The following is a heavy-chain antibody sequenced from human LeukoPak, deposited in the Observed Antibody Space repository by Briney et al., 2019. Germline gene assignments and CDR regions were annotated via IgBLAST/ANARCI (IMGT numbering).Heavy chain of an antibody. J-gene: IGHJ4*02. CDR2: IYYSGGT. CDR3: ARSPTGGSPFFDY. Sequence: SETLSLTCTVSGGSISTYYWSWIRQPPGKGLEWIGYIYYSGGTNYNPSLKSRLTISVDTSKNQFSQRLSSVTAADTAVYYCARSPTGGSPFFDYWGQGTLVTVSS. CDR1: GGSISTYY. D-gene: IGHD2-15*01. V-gene: IGHV4-59*01.